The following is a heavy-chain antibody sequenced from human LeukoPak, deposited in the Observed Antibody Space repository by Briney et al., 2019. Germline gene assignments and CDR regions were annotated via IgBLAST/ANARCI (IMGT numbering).Heavy chain of an antibody. V-gene: IGHV3-23*01. CDR1: GFTFSNYA. CDR3: ASDPNGDYIGAFEF. Sequence: SGGSLRLSCAASGFTFSNYAVMWVRQAPGQGLEWVSAITSAGAPRYADSVKGRFTISRDNSKNTLYLQMNSLRAEDTAQYFCASDPNGDYIGAFEFWGQGTGVTVSS. J-gene: IGHJ3*01. D-gene: IGHD4-17*01. CDR2: ITSAGAP.